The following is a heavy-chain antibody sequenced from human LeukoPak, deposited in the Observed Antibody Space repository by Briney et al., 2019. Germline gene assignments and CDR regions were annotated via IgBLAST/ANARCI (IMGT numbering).Heavy chain of an antibody. J-gene: IGHJ4*02. CDR1: GGSISSYY. D-gene: IGHD2-15*01. CDR3: ARGAEGVGIDY. CDR2: IYYSGST. V-gene: IGHV4-59*01. Sequence: PSQTLSLTCTVSGGSISSYYWSWIRQPPGKGLEWIGYIYYSGSTNYNPSLKSRVTISVDTSKNQFSLKLSSVTAADTAVYYCARGAEGVGIDYWGQGTLVTVSS.